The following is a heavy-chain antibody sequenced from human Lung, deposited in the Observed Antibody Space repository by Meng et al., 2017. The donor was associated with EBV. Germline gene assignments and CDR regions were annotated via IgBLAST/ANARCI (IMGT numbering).Heavy chain of an antibody. CDR3: ARHHHSPTFDY. CDR1: GGSISSSSYY. V-gene: IGHV4-39*01. Sequence: QRQLQWSGPGLGTPSDTLSLTCTVSGGSISSSSYYWAWIRQPPGEGREWIGSVVYSGTTYYTSSLKSRVSISVDTSKNQFSLKLSSVTAADTAVYYCARHHHSPTFDYWGQGTLVTVSS. D-gene: IGHD1-14*01. CDR2: VVYSGTT. J-gene: IGHJ4*02.